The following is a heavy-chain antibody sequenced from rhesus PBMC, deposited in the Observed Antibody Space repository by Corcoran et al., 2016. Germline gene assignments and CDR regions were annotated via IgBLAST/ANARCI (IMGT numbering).Heavy chain of an antibody. Sequence: QVQLQESGPGLVKPSETLSLTCAVSGASISSSYWSWLRQAPGKGLEWIGRISGSSGGADHSPSLRSRVASSIDTSKNQVSLNLVSVTAADTAVYYCAKAGKATDFDFWGQGVLVTVSS. CDR2: ISGSSGGA. D-gene: IGHD1-44*01. CDR3: AKAGKATDFDF. V-gene: IGHV4S2*01. J-gene: IGHJ4*01. CDR1: GASISSSY.